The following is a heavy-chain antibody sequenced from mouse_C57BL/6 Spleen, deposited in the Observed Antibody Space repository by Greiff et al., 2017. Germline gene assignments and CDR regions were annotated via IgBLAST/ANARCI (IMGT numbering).Heavy chain of an antibody. V-gene: IGHV10-1*01. CDR3: VIRDYDDAMDY. Sequence: EVHLVESGGGLVQPKGSLKLSCAASGFSFNTYAMNWVRQAPGKGLEWVARIRSKSNNYATYYADSVKDRFTISRDDSESMLYLQMNNLKTEDTAMYYCVIRDYDDAMDYWGQGTSVTVSS. D-gene: IGHD2-4*01. CDR2: IRSKSNNYAT. CDR1: GFSFNTYA. J-gene: IGHJ4*01.